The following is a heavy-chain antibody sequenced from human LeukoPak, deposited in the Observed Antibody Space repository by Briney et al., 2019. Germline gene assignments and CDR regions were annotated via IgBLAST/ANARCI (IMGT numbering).Heavy chain of an antibody. CDR3: ARVRSSSSDYYYYYYMDV. D-gene: IGHD6-6*01. J-gene: IGHJ6*03. CDR1: GGSISSYY. V-gene: IGHV4-59*01. CDR2: IYYSGST. Sequence: SETLSLTCTVSGGSISSYYWSWIRQPPGKGLEWIGYIYYSGSTNYNPSLKSRVTISVDTSKNQFSLKLSSVTAADTAVYYCARVRSSSSDYYYYYYMDVWGKGTTVTVSS.